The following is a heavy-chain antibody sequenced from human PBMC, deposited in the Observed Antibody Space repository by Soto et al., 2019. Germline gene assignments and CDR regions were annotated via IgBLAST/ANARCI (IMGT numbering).Heavy chain of an antibody. V-gene: IGHV3-23*01. Sequence: EVQLLESGGGLVQPGESLRLSCAASGFTFGSFFMNWVRQAPGKGLEWVSDINKNGGTTHYADSVRGRFTISRDNSRNTLYLQMNSLRAEDTALYYCAQGVHWYGMDVWGQGTPVTVSS. J-gene: IGHJ6*02. CDR3: AQGVHWYGMDV. CDR1: GFTFGSFF. CDR2: INKNGGTT. D-gene: IGHD1-1*01.